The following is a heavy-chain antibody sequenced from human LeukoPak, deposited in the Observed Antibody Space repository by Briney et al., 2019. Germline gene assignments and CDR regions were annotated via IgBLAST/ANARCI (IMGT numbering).Heavy chain of an antibody. D-gene: IGHD1-1*01. V-gene: IGHV3-30*04. Sequence: PGRSLRLSCAASGFTFSSYAMPWVRQAPGKGLEWVATISYDGSNKHYADSVKGRFTISRDNSKNTLSLQVNSLRAEDTALYYCARERHPYGMDVWGQGTTVAVSS. CDR1: GFTFSSYA. CDR2: ISYDGSNK. J-gene: IGHJ6*02. CDR3: ARERHPYGMDV.